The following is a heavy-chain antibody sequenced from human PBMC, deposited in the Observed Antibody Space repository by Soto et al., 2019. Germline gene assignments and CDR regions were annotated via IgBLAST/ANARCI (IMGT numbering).Heavy chain of an antibody. CDR1: GFSLRTSGVG. J-gene: IGHJ5*02. V-gene: IGHV2-5*01. D-gene: IGHD6-19*01. CDR2: IYWNDDK. CDR3: AKSGSSGWYGWFDP. Sequence: SGPTLVNPTQPLTLTCIFSGFSLRTSGVGVGWIRQPPGKALEWLGFIYWNDDKRYSPSLKSRLTITKDTSKNQVVLTMTNMDPVDTATYYCAKSGSSGWYGWFDPWGQGTLVTVSS.